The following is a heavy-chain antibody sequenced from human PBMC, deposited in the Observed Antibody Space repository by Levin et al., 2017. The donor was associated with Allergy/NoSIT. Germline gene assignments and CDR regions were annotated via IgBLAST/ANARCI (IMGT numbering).Heavy chain of an antibody. CDR2: IYYSGST. V-gene: IGHV4-30-4*01. CDR1: GGSISSGDYY. D-gene: IGHD5-24*01. CDR3: ARAKEMATIDAFDI. Sequence: LRLSCTVSGGSISSGDYYWSWIRQPPGKGLEWIGYIYYSGSTYYNPSLKSRVTISVDTSKNQFSLKLSSVTAADTAVYYCARAKEMATIDAFDIWCQGTMVTVSS. J-gene: IGHJ3*02.